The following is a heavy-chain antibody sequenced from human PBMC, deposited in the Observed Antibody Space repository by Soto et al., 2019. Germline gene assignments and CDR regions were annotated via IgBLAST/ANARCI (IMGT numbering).Heavy chain of an antibody. CDR1: GGSISSYY. CDR3: ARWAEYSGYDRYYYYYMDV. D-gene: IGHD5-12*01. V-gene: IGHV4-59*08. Sequence: QVQLQESRPGLVKPSETLSLTCTVSGGSISSYYWSWIRQPPGKGLEWIGYIYYSGSTNYNPSLKSPVTITVDTSKNQFSLKLSSLSAADAAVYYCARWAEYSGYDRYYYYYMDVWGKGTTVTVSS. J-gene: IGHJ6*03. CDR2: IYYSGST.